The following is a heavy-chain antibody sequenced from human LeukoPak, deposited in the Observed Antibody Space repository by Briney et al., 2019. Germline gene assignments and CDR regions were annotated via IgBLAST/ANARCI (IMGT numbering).Heavy chain of an antibody. J-gene: IGHJ4*02. D-gene: IGHD5-18*01. V-gene: IGHV1-2*06. CDR3: ARRHPTSRGYSYGPSGY. CDR1: GYTFTGYY. CDR2: INPNSGGT. Sequence: ASVKVSCKASGYTFTGYYMHWVRQAPGQGLEWMGRINPNSGGTNYAQKFQGKVTMTRDTSISTAYMELSRLRSDDTAVYYCARRHPTSRGYSYGPSGYWGQGTLVTVSS.